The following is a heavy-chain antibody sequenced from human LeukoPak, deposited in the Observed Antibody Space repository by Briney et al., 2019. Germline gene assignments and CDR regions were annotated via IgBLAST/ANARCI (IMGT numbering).Heavy chain of an antibody. J-gene: IGHJ5*02. V-gene: IGHV3-66*01. D-gene: IGHD3-10*01. CDR1: GFTVSSNY. CDR3: ARVEVRGDNWFDP. Sequence: PGGSLRLSCAASGFTVSSNYMSWVRQAPGKGLEWVSVIYSGGSTYYADSVKGRFTISRDNSKNTLYLQVNSLRAEDTAVYYCARVEVRGDNWFDPWGQGTLVTVSS. CDR2: IYSGGST.